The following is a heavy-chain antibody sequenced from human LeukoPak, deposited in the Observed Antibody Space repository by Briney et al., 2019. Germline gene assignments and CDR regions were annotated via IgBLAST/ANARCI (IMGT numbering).Heavy chain of an antibody. J-gene: IGHJ4*02. D-gene: IGHD1-20*01. CDR3: ARAEYNWNDEFSY. Sequence: SVKVSCKASGGTFSSYAISWVRQAPGQGLEWMGGIIPIFGTANYAQKFQGRVTFTADESTSTAYMELSSLRSEDTAVYYCARAEYNWNDEFSYWGQGTLVTVSS. CDR1: GGTFSSYA. V-gene: IGHV1-69*13. CDR2: IIPIFGTA.